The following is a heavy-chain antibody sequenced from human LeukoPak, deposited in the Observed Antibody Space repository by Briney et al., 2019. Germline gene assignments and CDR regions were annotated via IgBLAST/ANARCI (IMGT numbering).Heavy chain of an antibody. Sequence: GASVKVSSKACGYTFTSYYMHSVRQAPGHALEWMGIINPSGGSTSYAQKFQGRVTMTRDMSTSTVYMELSSLRSEDTAVYYCARATGTTPSDYWGQGTLVTVSS. J-gene: IGHJ4*02. CDR2: INPSGGST. D-gene: IGHD1-7*01. V-gene: IGHV1-46*01. CDR1: GYTFTSYY. CDR3: ARATGTTPSDY.